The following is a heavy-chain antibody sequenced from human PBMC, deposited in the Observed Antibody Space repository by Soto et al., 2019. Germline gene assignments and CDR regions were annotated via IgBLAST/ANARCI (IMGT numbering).Heavy chain of an antibody. Sequence: PGGSLRLSCAASGFTVSSYYMSWVRQAPGKGLEWGSVIYSGGSTYYADSVKGRFTISRDNSKNTLYLQMNSLRAEDTAVYYCARVPGYSSGWYVYWGQGTPVTVS. V-gene: IGHV3-66*01. CDR1: GFTVSSYY. CDR2: IYSGGST. J-gene: IGHJ4*02. D-gene: IGHD6-19*01. CDR3: ARVPGYSSGWYVY.